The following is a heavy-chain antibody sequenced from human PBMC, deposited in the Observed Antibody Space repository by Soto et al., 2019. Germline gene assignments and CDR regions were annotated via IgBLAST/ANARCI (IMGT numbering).Heavy chain of an antibody. CDR2: ISSSSSNI. CDR3: ATGWAGFLEWSNDAFDI. Sequence: GGSLRLSCAASGFTFSSYSMNWVRQAPGKGLEWVSYISSSSSNIYYADSVKGRFTISRDNAKNSLYLQMNSLRSEDTAVYYCATGWAGFLEWSNDAFDIWGQGTMVTVSS. J-gene: IGHJ3*02. D-gene: IGHD3-3*01. CDR1: GFTFSSYS. V-gene: IGHV3-21*05.